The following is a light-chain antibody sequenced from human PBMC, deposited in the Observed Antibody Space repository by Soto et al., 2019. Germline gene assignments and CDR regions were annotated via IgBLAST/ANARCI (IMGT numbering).Light chain of an antibody. V-gene: IGLV1-44*01. CDR1: SSNIGSNT. Sequence: QPVLTQPPSASGTPGQRVTISCSGSSSNIGSNTVNWYQQLPGTAPKLLIYSNNQRPSGVPDRFSGSKSGTSASLAISGLQSEDETDYYCAAWDDSLNGVRFGGGTKLTVL. J-gene: IGLJ2*01. CDR3: AAWDDSLNGVR. CDR2: SNN.